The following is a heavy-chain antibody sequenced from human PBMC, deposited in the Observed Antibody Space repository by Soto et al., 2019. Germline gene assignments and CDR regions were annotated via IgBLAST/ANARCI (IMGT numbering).Heavy chain of an antibody. Sequence: SVKVSCKASGYTFTNFGISWVRQAPGQGLDWMGRIIPILGIANYAQKFQGRVTITADKSTSTAYMELSSLRSEDTAVYYCASCRSTSCYASFGQWGQGTMVTVSS. CDR3: ASCRSTSCYASFGQ. J-gene: IGHJ3*01. V-gene: IGHV1-69*04. D-gene: IGHD2-2*01. CDR2: IIPILGIA. CDR1: GYTFTNFG.